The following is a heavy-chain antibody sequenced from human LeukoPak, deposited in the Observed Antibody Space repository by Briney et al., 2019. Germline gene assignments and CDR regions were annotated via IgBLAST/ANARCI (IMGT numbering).Heavy chain of an antibody. J-gene: IGHJ4*02. Sequence: PGRSLRLSCAASGFTFSSYGMHWVRQAPGKGLEWVAVIWYDGSNKYYADSVKGRFTISRDNSKNTLYLQMNSLRAEDTAVYYCARGHPIVWFGESIFDYWGQGTLVTVSS. CDR2: IWYDGSNK. D-gene: IGHD3-10*01. CDR3: ARGHPIVWFGESIFDY. V-gene: IGHV3-33*01. CDR1: GFTFSSYG.